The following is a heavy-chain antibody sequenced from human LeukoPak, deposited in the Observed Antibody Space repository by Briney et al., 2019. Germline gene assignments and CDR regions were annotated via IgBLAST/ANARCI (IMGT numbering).Heavy chain of an antibody. J-gene: IGHJ4*02. CDR1: GGSISSSSYY. V-gene: IGHV4-39*01. D-gene: IGHD2/OR15-2a*01. Sequence: SETLSLTCTVSGGSISSSSYYWGWIRQPPGKGLEWIGSIYYSGSTYYDPSLKSRVTISIDTSKNQFSLKLSSVTAADTAVYYCARLTIYASGEDSWGQGTLVTVSS. CDR2: IYYSGST. CDR3: ARLTIYASGEDS.